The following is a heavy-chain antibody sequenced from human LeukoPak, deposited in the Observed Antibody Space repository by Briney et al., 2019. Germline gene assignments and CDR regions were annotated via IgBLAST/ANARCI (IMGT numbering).Heavy chain of an antibody. D-gene: IGHD2-2*02. CDR3: ASRDIVVVPAAIRTPHFDY. CDR1: GYSISSGYY. J-gene: IGHJ4*02. CDR2: IYHSGST. V-gene: IGHV4-38-2*01. Sequence: SETLSLTCAVSGYSISSGYYWGWIRQPPGKGLEWIGSIYHSGSTYYNPSPKSRVTISVDTSKNQFSLKLSSVTAADTAVYYCASRDIVVVPAAIRTPHFDYWGQGTLVTVSS.